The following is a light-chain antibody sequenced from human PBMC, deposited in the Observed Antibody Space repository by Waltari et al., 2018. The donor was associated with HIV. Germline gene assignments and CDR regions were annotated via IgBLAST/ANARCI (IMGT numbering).Light chain of an antibody. J-gene: IGLJ3*02. CDR2: DNT. CDR3: GTWDNRLSVGV. CDR1: APNFGSDF. V-gene: IGLV1-51*01. Sequence: QSVLTQPPSMSAAPGQRVTISCPGSAPNFGSDFVSWYQHVPGTAPKLLIYDNTKRPSGISDRFSGSKSGTSATLAITGLQTGDEAVYYCGTWDNRLSVGVFGGGTRLTVL.